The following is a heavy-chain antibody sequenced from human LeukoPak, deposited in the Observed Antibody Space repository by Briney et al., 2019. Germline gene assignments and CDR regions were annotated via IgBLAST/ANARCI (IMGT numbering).Heavy chain of an antibody. CDR2: INHSGST. V-gene: IGHV4-34*01. D-gene: IGHD6-13*01. CDR1: GGSFSGYY. J-gene: IGHJ5*02. Sequence: SETLSLTCAVYGGSFSGYYWSWIRQPPGKGLEWIGEINHSGSTNYNPSLKSRVTISVDTSKNQFSLKLSSVTAADTAVYYCARGLRGIAAAGARVNWFDPWGQGTLVTVSS. CDR3: ARGLRGIAAAGARVNWFDP.